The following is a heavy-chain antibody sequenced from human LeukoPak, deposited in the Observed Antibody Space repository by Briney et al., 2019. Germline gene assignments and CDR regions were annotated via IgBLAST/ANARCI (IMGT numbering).Heavy chain of an antibody. Sequence: PGGSLRLSCAASGFTFSSYAMNWVRQAPGKGLEWVSTISSSGGSTYYADSVKGRFTISRDNSNNTLYLQGNSLRAEDTAVYYCSNHLYYGGNFVGLNYWGQGTLVTVSS. CDR2: ISSSGGST. CDR3: SNHLYYGGNFVGLNY. D-gene: IGHD4-23*01. J-gene: IGHJ4*02. CDR1: GFTFSSYA. V-gene: IGHV3-23*01.